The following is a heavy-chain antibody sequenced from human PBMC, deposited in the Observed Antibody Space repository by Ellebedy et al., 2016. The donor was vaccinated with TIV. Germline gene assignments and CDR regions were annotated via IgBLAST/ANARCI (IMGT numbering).Heavy chain of an antibody. V-gene: IGHV4-4*07. J-gene: IGHJ6*03. D-gene: IGHD1-1*01. CDR1: GGSASRYF. CDR3: ARVHCSITTCDYYYMDV. Sequence: GSLRLXXTVSGGSASRYFWSWIRQPAGKGLEWIGRIFTSGSFNYNPSLMSRVTMSVVTSKNQTSLRLNSVTAADTAVYYCARVHCSITTCDYYYMDVWGKGTTVTVSS. CDR2: IFTSGSF.